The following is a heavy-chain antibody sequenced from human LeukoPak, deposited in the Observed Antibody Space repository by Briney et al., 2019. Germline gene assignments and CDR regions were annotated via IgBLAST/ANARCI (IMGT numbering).Heavy chain of an antibody. J-gene: IGHJ4*02. D-gene: IGHD4-17*01. V-gene: IGHV3-7*01. CDR1: GFTFSTYW. CDR2: IKEDGSEK. CDR3: ARAPYGENY. Sequence: PGGSPRLSCAASGFTFSTYWMIRVRQAPGKGLEWVANIKEDGSEKYYVDSVKGRFTISRDNAKNSLYLQMNSLRVEDTAVYYCARAPYGENYWGQGTLVTVSS.